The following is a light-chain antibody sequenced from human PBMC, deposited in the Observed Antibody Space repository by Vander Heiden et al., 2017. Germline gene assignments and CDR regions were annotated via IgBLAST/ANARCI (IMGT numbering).Light chain of an antibody. J-gene: IGLJ3*02. Sequence: QSVLTQPPSVSGAPGQRVTIPCTGSSSHIGAGYDVHWYQQLPGTAPKLLIYGNSNRPSGVPDRFSCSKSGTSASLAITGLQAEDEADYYCQSYDSSLSGSVFGGGTKLTVL. CDR2: GNS. V-gene: IGLV1-40*01. CDR3: QSYDSSLSGSV. CDR1: SSHIGAGYD.